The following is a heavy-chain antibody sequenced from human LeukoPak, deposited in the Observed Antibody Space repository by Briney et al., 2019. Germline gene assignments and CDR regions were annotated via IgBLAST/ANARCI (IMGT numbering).Heavy chain of an antibody. Sequence: ASVKVSCKASGYTFTSYGISWVRQAPGQGLEWMGWISAYNGNTNYAQKLQGRVTMTTDTSTSTAYMELRSLRSDDTAVYYCARNSYIWNSMQLRWFDPWGQGTLVTVSS. CDR1: GYTFTSYG. CDR3: ARNSYIWNSMQLRWFDP. D-gene: IGHD1-7*01. V-gene: IGHV1-18*01. J-gene: IGHJ5*02. CDR2: ISAYNGNT.